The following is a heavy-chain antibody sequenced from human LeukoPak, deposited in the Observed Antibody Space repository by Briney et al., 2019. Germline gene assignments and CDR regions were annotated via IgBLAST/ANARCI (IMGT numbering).Heavy chain of an antibody. CDR2: IRFDESAT. D-gene: IGHD2-8*02. Sequence: PGGSLRLSCVASGFIFSNYGMHWVRQAPGKGLEWVSFIRFDESATVYADSVKGRFTISRDNSKNTVYMQMTSLRVEDTGLYYCATDQGDCTGSTRYLRYLEYWGQGILVTVSS. CDR3: ATDQGDCTGSTRYLRYLEY. J-gene: IGHJ4*02. CDR1: GFIFSNYG. V-gene: IGHV3-30*02.